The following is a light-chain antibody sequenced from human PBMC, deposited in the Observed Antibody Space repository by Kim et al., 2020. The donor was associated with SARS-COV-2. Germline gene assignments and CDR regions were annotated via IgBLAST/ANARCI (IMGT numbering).Light chain of an antibody. J-gene: IGKJ2*01. V-gene: IGKV1-39*01. Sequence: SGSVGDRVTITCRTSQSINTYLNWYQHTPGKAPKVLISAASRVQRGVPSRFSGSGSGTDFTLTISSLQPEDVATYYCQLSFSVPYTFGPGTKLEIK. CDR1: QSINTY. CDR2: AAS. CDR3: QLSFSVPYT.